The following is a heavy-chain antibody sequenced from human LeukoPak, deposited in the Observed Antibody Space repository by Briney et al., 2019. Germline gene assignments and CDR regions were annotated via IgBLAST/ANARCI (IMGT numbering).Heavy chain of an antibody. J-gene: IGHJ4*02. Sequence: GGSLRLSCAASGFTFSSYAMSWVRQAPGKGLERVSAISGSGGSTYYADSVKGRFTISRDNSKNTLYLQMNSLRAEDTAVYYCAKGAGYSYGYIPFDYWGQGTLVTVSS. V-gene: IGHV3-23*01. D-gene: IGHD5-18*01. CDR1: GFTFSSYA. CDR3: AKGAGYSYGYIPFDY. CDR2: ISGSGGST.